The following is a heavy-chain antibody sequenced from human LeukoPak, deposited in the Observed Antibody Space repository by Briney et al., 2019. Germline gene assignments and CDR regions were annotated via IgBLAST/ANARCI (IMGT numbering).Heavy chain of an antibody. CDR1: GGTFSSYA. CDR2: IIPILGIA. Sequence: SVKVSYKASGGTFSSYAISWVRQAPGQGLEWMGRIIPILGIANYAQKFQGRVTITADKSTSTAYMELSSLRSEDTAVYYCASYSGSSWYTASELDYWGQGTLVTVSS. J-gene: IGHJ4*02. CDR3: ASYSGSSWYTASELDY. V-gene: IGHV1-69*04. D-gene: IGHD6-13*01.